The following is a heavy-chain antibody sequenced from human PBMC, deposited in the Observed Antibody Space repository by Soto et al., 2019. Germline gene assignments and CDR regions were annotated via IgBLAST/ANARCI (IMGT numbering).Heavy chain of an antibody. Sequence: QVQLAQSGAEMTKPGSSVKVSCRASGGSFSDFAFSWVRQAPGQGLEWMGGIIPMFAATKYAQRLYDKVTITADESTNTVYLALNSLTSEDTAIYYCARGAIVAVPAALSSYHDYTNYRFDSWGQGTLVTVSS. CDR3: ARGAIVAVPAALSSYHDYTNYRFDS. J-gene: IGHJ4*02. CDR1: GGSFSDFA. D-gene: IGHD2-15*01. V-gene: IGHV1-69*01. CDR2: IIPMFAAT.